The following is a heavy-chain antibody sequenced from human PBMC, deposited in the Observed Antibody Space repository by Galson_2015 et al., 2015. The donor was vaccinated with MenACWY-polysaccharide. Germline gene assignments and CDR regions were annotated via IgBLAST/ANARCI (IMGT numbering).Heavy chain of an antibody. Sequence: SLRLSCAASGFTFSNAWMSWVRQAPGKGLEWVGRIKSKTDGGTTDYAAPVKGRFTISRDDSKNTLYLQMNSLKTEDTAVYYCTTEFRRVAGRVYWGQGTLVTVSS. CDR2: IKSKTDGGTT. J-gene: IGHJ4*02. D-gene: IGHD6-19*01. CDR1: GFTFSNAW. V-gene: IGHV3-15*01. CDR3: TTEFRRVAGRVY.